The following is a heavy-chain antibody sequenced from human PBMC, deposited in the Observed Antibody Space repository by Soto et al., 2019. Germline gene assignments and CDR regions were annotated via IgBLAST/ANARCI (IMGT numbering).Heavy chain of an antibody. V-gene: IGHV4-31*03. CDR2: IYYSGST. D-gene: IGHD6-13*01. Sequence: SETLSLTCTVSGGSISSGGYYWSWIRQHPGKGLEWIGYIYYSGSTYYNPSLKSRVTISVDTSKNQFSLKLSSVTAADTAVYYCARPYSSSWYLDYWGQGTLVTVSS. J-gene: IGHJ4*02. CDR1: GGSISSGGYY. CDR3: ARPYSSSWYLDY.